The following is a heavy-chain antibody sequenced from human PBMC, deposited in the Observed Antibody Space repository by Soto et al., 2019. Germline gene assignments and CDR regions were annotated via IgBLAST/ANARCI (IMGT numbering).Heavy chain of an antibody. J-gene: IGHJ4*02. Sequence: VSSVKVSCKASGGTFNNYALSWVRQAPGQGLEWMGGIIPIFGTANYAQKFQGRVTITADESTNTAYMELSSLRSEDTAVYYCARDLLVFYDSGGYLNCLDYCGQGTLVIGSS. V-gene: IGHV1-69*13. D-gene: IGHD3-22*01. CDR2: IIPIFGTA. CDR3: ARDLLVFYDSGGYLNCLDY. CDR1: GGTFNNYA.